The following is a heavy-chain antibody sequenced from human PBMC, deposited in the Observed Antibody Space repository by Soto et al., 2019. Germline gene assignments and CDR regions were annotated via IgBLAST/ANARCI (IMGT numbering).Heavy chain of an antibody. CDR2: VFYSGST. J-gene: IGHJ4*02. V-gene: IGHV4-61*01. CDR1: GGSVRSGRYY. CDR3: ARVPLPSVAVADVYCFDY. Sequence: SETLSLTCTVSGGSVRSGRYYWSWIRQPPGKGLEWIGYVFYSGSTRYNPSLNSRVTISVDTSKNQCSLKLTSVTAADTAMYYCARVPLPSVAVADVYCFDYWGQGTLVTVSS. D-gene: IGHD6-19*01.